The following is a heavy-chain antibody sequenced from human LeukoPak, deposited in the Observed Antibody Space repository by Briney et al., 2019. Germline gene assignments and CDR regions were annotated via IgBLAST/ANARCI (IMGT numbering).Heavy chain of an antibody. V-gene: IGHV5-10-1*01. D-gene: IGHD3/OR15-3a*01. CDR2: IYPSDSYT. Sequence: GESLKISCKGSGYNFTSSWIGWVRQMPGKGLGWMGIIYPSDSYTNYSPSFQGHVSISADKSISTAYLQWSSLKASDTAMYYCARGHVRTFDFWGQGTLVTVSS. J-gene: IGHJ4*02. CDR3: ARGHVRTFDF. CDR1: GYNFTSSW.